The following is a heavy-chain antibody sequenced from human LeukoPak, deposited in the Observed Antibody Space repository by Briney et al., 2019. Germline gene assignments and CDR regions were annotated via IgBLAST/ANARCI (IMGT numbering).Heavy chain of an antibody. Sequence: GGSLRLSCAASGFTFSSYGMHWVRQAPGKGLEWVAVIWYDGSNKYYADSVKGRFTISRDNSKNTLYLQMNSLRAEDTAVYYCARDYYCDSSALDYWGQGTLVTVSS. J-gene: IGHJ4*02. V-gene: IGHV3-33*01. CDR1: GFTFSSYG. CDR3: ARDYYCDSSALDY. CDR2: IWYDGSNK. D-gene: IGHD3-22*01.